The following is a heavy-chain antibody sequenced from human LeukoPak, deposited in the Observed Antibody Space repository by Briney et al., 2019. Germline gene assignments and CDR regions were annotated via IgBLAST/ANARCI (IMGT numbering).Heavy chain of an antibody. J-gene: IGHJ5*02. D-gene: IGHD2-2*01. CDR2: IYARGTT. CDR3: ARVVPATIGPLKFDP. CDR1: GGSINTYY. V-gene: IGHV4-59*01. Sequence: PSETPSLTCTVSGGSINTYYWSWFRQPPGKGLEWVGHIYARGTTDYNPSLKSRVNISIDRSRNQFSLTLSSVTAADTAVYYCARVVPATIGPLKFDPWGQGTLVTVSP.